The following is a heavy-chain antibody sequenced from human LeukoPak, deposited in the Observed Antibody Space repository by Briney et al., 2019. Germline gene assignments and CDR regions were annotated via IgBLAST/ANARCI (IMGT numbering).Heavy chain of an antibody. Sequence: NPSETLSLTCAVYGGSFSGYYWSWIRQPPGKGLEWIGEINHSGSTNYNPSLKSRVTISVDTSKNQFSLKLSSVTAADTAVYYCARYSSSSCDAFDIWGQGTMVTVSS. D-gene: IGHD6-6*01. V-gene: IGHV4-34*01. CDR3: ARYSSSSCDAFDI. CDR1: GGSFSGYY. CDR2: INHSGST. J-gene: IGHJ3*02.